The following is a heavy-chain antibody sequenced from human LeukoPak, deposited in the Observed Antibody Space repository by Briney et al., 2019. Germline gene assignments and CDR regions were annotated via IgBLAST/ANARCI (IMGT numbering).Heavy chain of an antibody. CDR3: ARVVGKYSSSWYY. CDR1: GGSFSRYS. D-gene: IGHD6-13*01. CDR2: INHSGST. J-gene: IGHJ4*02. V-gene: IGHV4-34*01. Sequence: SETLSLTCAVYGGSFSRYSWSWIRQPPGKGLEWIGEINHSGSTNYNPSLKGRVTISVDTSKNQFSLKLRSVAAADTAVYYCARVVGKYSSSWYYWGQGTLVTVSS.